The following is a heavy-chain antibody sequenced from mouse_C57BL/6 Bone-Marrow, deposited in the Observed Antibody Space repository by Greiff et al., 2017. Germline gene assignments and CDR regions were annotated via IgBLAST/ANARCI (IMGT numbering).Heavy chain of an antibody. Sequence: EVQGVESVAELVRPGASVKLSCTASGFNIKNTYMHWVKQRPEQGLEWIGRIDPANGNTKYAPKFQGKATITADTSSNTAYLQLSSLTSEDTAIYYCARVYYDPRYAMDYWGQGTSVTVSS. CDR2: IDPANGNT. V-gene: IGHV14-3*01. D-gene: IGHD2-4*01. CDR3: ARVYYDPRYAMDY. J-gene: IGHJ4*01. CDR1: GFNIKNTY.